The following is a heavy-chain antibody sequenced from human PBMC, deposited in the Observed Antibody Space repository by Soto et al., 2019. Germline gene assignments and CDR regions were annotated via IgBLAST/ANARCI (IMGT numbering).Heavy chain of an antibody. CDR1: GYTFTGYY. J-gene: IGHJ4*02. Sequence: ASVKVSCKASGYTFTGYYMHWVRQAPGQGLEWMGWIIPNSGGTNYAQKFQGWVTMTRDTSISTAYMELSRLRSDDTAVYYCARDYDFWSGYLYYWGQGTLVTVSS. D-gene: IGHD3-3*01. CDR2: IIPNSGGT. CDR3: ARDYDFWSGYLYY. V-gene: IGHV1-2*04.